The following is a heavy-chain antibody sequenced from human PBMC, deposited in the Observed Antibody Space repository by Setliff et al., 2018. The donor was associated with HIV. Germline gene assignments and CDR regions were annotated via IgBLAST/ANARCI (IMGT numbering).Heavy chain of an antibody. CDR2: INPYNGNT. Sequence: GASVKVSCKASGYTFINYGINWVRQAPGQGLEWVGWINPYNGNTKYGQKFQGTVTMTRDTSTSTVYLELRRLRSDDTAVYFCARGGPARVALLYWFDPWGQGTLVTVS. J-gene: IGHJ5*02. CDR3: ARGGPARVALLYWFDP. D-gene: IGHD2-21*01. V-gene: IGHV1-18*01. CDR1: GYTFINYG.